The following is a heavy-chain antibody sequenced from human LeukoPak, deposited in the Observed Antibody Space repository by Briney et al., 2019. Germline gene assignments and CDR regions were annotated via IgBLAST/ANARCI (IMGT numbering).Heavy chain of an antibody. V-gene: IGHV1-2*02. D-gene: IGHD3-9*01. J-gene: IGHJ4*02. CDR3: ARMAALRYSPPDLDY. CDR1: GFTFTGYY. Sequence: ASVKVSCKASGFTFTGYYIHWVRQAPGQGLEWMGWINPNSGGTNYAQKFQGRVTMTRDTSISTAYMELSRLRSDDTAVHYCARMAALRYSPPDLDYWGQGTLVTVSS. CDR2: INPNSGGT.